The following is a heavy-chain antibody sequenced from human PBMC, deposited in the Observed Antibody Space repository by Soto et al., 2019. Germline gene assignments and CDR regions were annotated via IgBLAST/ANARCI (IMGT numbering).Heavy chain of an antibody. J-gene: IGHJ4*02. CDR3: ASSLVGATTSVDY. CDR1: GGSISSGGYY. Sequence: SETLSLTCTVSGGSISSGGYYWSWIRQHPGKGLEWIGYIYYSGSTYYNPSLKSRVTISVDTSKNQFSLKLSSVTAADTAVYYCASSLVGATTSVDYWGQGTLVTVSS. D-gene: IGHD1-26*01. CDR2: IYYSGST. V-gene: IGHV4-31*03.